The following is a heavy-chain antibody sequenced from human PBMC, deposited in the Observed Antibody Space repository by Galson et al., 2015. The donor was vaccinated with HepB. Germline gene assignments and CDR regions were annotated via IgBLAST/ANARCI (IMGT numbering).Heavy chain of an antibody. CDR1: GGSISTYY. D-gene: IGHD3-22*01. Sequence: SETLSLTCTVSGGSISTYYWSWIRQPPGKGLEWIGYMYYSGSTNYNPSLKSRVTISVDTSKNQFSLKVSSVTAVDTAVYYCARAGGYYFDAFDIWGQGTMVTVSS. J-gene: IGHJ3*02. V-gene: IGHV4-59*01. CDR3: ARAGGYYFDAFDI. CDR2: MYYSGST.